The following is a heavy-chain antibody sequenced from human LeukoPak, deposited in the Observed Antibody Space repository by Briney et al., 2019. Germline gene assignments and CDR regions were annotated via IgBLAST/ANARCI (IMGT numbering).Heavy chain of an antibody. CDR3: AKYGAQLLWFGEFQYYFDY. J-gene: IGHJ4*02. CDR2: ITRSSTTI. CDR1: GFNFSIYS. D-gene: IGHD3-10*01. Sequence: AGGSLRLSCAASGFNFSIYSMNWVRQAPGKGLEWVSYITRSSTTIYYADSVKGRFTISRDNSKNTLYLQMNSLRAEDTAVYYCAKYGAQLLWFGEFQYYFDYWGQGTLVTVSS. V-gene: IGHV3-48*01.